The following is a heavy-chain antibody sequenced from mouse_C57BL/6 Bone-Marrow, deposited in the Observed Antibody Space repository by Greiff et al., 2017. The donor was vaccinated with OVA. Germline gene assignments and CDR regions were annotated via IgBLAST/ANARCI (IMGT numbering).Heavy chain of an antibody. CDR2: IYPGDGDT. Sequence: VKLLESGAELVKPGASVKISCKASGYAFSSYWMNWVKQRPGKGLEWIGQIYPGDGDTNYNGKFKGKATLTADKSSSTAYMQLSSLTSEDSAVYFCARSGAYYGKGYFDYWGQGTTLTVSS. D-gene: IGHD2-10*01. CDR1: GYAFSSYW. CDR3: ARSGAYYGKGYFDY. J-gene: IGHJ2*01. V-gene: IGHV1-80*01.